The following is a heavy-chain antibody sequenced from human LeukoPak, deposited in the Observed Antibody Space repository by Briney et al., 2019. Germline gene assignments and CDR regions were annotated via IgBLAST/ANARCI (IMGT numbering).Heavy chain of an antibody. CDR2: IYPGDSDT. J-gene: IGHJ4*02. V-gene: IGHV5-51*01. CDR1: GYSFTTYW. CDR3: ARIDSARHIDSYFDY. Sequence: GESLKISCKGAGYSFTTYWISWVRQMPGKGLEWMGIIYPGDSDTRYSPSFQGQVTISADKSISTAYLQWSSLKASDTAMYYCARIDSARHIDSYFDYWGQGDLVTVSS.